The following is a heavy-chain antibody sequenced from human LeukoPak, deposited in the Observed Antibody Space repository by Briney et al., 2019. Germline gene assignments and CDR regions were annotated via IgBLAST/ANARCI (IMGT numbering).Heavy chain of an antibody. CDR3: AREFRPYFDFWSPYYIFDS. CDR1: GYTFTYYG. D-gene: IGHD3/OR15-3a*01. V-gene: IGHV1-18*04. J-gene: IGHJ4*02. CDR2: INTNNGNT. Sequence: GASVKVSCKASGYTFTYYGINWVRQAPGQGLEWMGWINTNNGNTTYAQRLQGRVTMTTDTSTSTAYMELRSLKSDDTAVYYCAREFRPYFDFWSPYYIFDSWGQGTPVSVSS.